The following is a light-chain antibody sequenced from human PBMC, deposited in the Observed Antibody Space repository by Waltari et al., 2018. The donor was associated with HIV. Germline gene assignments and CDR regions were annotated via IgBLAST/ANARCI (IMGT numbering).Light chain of an antibody. CDR2: EVS. V-gene: IGLV2-23*02. Sequence: QSALTQPASVSGSPGQSITISCTGTSRDVGSYNLVSWYQQHPGKAPKLMIYEVSKRPSGVSNRFSASKSANTASLTISGLQAEDEADYYCCSYAGSNTHVFGTGTKVTVL. CDR1: SRDVGSYNL. CDR3: CSYAGSNTHV. J-gene: IGLJ1*01.